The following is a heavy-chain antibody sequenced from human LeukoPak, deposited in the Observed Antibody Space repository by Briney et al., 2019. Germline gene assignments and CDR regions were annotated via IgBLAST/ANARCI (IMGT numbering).Heavy chain of an antibody. CDR3: AKESIVATIRLGYFDY. CDR2: ISGSGGST. Sequence: PGGSLRLSCAASGFTFSSYAMSWVRQAPGKGLEWVSAISGSGGSTYYADSVKGLFTISRDNSKNTLYLQMNSLRAEDTAVYYCAKESIVATIRLGYFDYWGQGTLVTVSS. D-gene: IGHD5-12*01. J-gene: IGHJ4*02. CDR1: GFTFSSYA. V-gene: IGHV3-23*01.